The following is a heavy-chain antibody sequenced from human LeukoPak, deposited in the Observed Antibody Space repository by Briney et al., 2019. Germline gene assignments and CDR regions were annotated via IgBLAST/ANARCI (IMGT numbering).Heavy chain of an antibody. CDR1: GFTFGSYA. D-gene: IGHD5-18*01. J-gene: IGHJ4*02. CDR2: ISYDGSNK. CDR3: AQGGYSYGFDY. V-gene: IGHV3-30-3*01. Sequence: GGSLRLSWAAAGFTFGSYAMDWVSQATGKGLEWVAVISYDGSNKYYADSVQGRFTISRDNSKNTLYLQMNSLRAEDTAVYYCAQGGYSYGFDYWGQGTLVTVSS.